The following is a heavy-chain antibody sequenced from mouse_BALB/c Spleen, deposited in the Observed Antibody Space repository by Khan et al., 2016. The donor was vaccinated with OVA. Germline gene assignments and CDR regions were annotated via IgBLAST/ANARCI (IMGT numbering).Heavy chain of an antibody. CDR3: AKGRTYYGEYFDV. CDR1: GFSFTNYG. D-gene: IGHD2-10*01. CDR2: IWGDGST. Sequence: QVQLQQSGPGLVAPSQSLSITCTVSGFSFTNYGVSWVRQPPGKGLEWLGIIWGDGSTNYHSALISRLSISKDDSRSHVFLKLNSLQTDDTATYYCAKGRTYYGEYFDVWGAGTTVTVSS. J-gene: IGHJ1*01. V-gene: IGHV2-3*01.